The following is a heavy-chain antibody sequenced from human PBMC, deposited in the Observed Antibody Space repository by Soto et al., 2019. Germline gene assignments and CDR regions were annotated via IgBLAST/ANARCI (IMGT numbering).Heavy chain of an antibody. V-gene: IGHV4-34*01. D-gene: IGHD5-12*01. Sequence: SETPSITCAVCGGSFCAYYWGGIRQPPGKGLEWIGEINHSGSTNYNPSLKSRVTISVDRSKNQFSLKLSSVTAADTAAYYCARGVGYAGVDYWGQGTLVPVSS. J-gene: IGHJ4*02. CDR3: ARGVGYAGVDY. CDR1: GGSFCAYY. CDR2: INHSGST.